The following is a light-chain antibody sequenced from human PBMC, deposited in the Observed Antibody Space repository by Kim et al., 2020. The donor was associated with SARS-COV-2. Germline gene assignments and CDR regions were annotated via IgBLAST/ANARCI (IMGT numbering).Light chain of an antibody. J-gene: IGLJ3*02. CDR1: NIGSKN. CDR2: RAS. Sequence: VARGPTARITCGSNNIGSKNVHWYQQKPGQAPVLVIYRASNRPSGIPERFSGSNSGNTATPTISRAQAGDEADYYCQVWDSSTAVFGGGTQLTVL. CDR3: QVWDSSTAV. V-gene: IGLV3-9*01.